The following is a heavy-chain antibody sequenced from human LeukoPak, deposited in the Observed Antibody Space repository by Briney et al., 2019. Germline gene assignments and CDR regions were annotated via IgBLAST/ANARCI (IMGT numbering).Heavy chain of an antibody. CDR3: ARAASGYYDSSGYYLPYYFDY. CDR1: GYTFTGYY. Sequence: ASVKVSCKASGYTFTGYYMHWVRQAPGQGLEWMGWINPNSGGTNYAQKFQGRVTMTRGTSISTAYMELSRLRSDDTAVYYCARAASGYYDSSGYYLPYYFDYWGQGTLVTVSS. V-gene: IGHV1-2*02. J-gene: IGHJ4*02. D-gene: IGHD3-22*01. CDR2: INPNSGGT.